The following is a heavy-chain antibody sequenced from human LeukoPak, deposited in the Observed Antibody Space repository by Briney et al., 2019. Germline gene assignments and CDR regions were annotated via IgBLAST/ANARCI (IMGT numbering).Heavy chain of an antibody. D-gene: IGHD1-26*01. CDR1: GFTFSSYG. CDR3: AKGARYVVGATKFDY. Sequence: PGRSLRLSCAASGFTFSSYGMHWVRQAPGKGLEWVAVISYDGSNKYYADSVKGRFTISRDNSKNTLYLQMNSLRAEDTAVYYCAKGARYVVGATKFDYWGQGTLVTVSS. CDR2: ISYDGSNK. J-gene: IGHJ4*02. V-gene: IGHV3-30*18.